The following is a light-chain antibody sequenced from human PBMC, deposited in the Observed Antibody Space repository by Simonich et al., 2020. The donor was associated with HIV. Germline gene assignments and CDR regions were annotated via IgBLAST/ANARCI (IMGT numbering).Light chain of an antibody. CDR3: CSYAGSYTWV. CDR1: SSNLRDYHY. J-gene: IGLJ3*02. Sequence: QSALTQPASVSGSPGQSITISCTGTSSNLRDYHYVSWYQQHHGNAPKLMIYDVTKRPAGVPDRFSGSKSGNTASLTISGLQAEDEADYYCCSYAGSYTWVFGGGTKLTIL. CDR2: DVT. V-gene: IGLV2-11*01.